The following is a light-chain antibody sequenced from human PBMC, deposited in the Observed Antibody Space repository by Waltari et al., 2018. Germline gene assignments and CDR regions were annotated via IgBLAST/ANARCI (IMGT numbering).Light chain of an antibody. CDR3: CSYTNPHLV. Sequence: QSALTQPASVSGSPGQSITISCTGTSSDVGSNNLVSWYQQHPGQAPKLIIYEATKRTSGVSHRFSGSKSVNTASLTISGLQAEDEGDYYCCSYTNPHLVFGGGTKLTVL. CDR1: SSDVGSNNL. CDR2: EAT. J-gene: IGLJ2*01. V-gene: IGLV2-23*01.